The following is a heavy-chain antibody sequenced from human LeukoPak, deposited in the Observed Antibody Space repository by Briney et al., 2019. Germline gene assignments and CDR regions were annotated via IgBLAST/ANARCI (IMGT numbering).Heavy chain of an antibody. CDR1: GDSVSSNSAA. CDR3: ARPSAGAWGRGRFGY. D-gene: IGHD5-24*01. Sequence: SQTLSLTCAISGDSVSSNSAAWNWIRQSPSRGLEWLGRTYYRSKWYNDYAVSVKSRITINPDTSKNQFSLKLSSVTAADTAVYYCARPSAGAWGRGRFGYWGQGTLVTVSS. V-gene: IGHV6-1*01. J-gene: IGHJ4*02. CDR2: TYYRSKWYN.